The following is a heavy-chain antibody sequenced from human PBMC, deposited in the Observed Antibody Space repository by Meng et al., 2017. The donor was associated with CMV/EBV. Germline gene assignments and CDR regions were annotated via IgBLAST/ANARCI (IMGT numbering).Heavy chain of an antibody. V-gene: IGHV3-33*01. J-gene: IGHJ4*02. CDR1: GFTFSNYG. CDR3: ARPTEGPGSFLIDH. D-gene: IGHD3-10*01. CDR2: IWNDGSYK. Sequence: GFTFSNYGMHWVRQSPGKGLEWVAVIWNDGSYKYYADSVKGRFTISRDNLKNTLYLQMDTLRVEDTAFYYCARPTEGPGSFLIDHWGQGALVTVSS.